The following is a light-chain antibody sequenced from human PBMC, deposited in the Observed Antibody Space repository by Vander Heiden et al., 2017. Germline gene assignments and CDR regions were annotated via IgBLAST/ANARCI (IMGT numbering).Light chain of an antibody. V-gene: IGLV2-11*01. CDR3: CSYAGTYSWV. CDR1: SSDVGGYNC. CDR2: DVK. Sequence: QSALTQPRSVSGSPGQSVTISCTGTSSDVGGYNCVSWYQQPPGNAPKLMINDVKKRPSGVPDRFSGFKSGNTASLTIVGLQAEEEADDYCCSYAGTYSWVFGGGTKLTVL. J-gene: IGLJ3*02.